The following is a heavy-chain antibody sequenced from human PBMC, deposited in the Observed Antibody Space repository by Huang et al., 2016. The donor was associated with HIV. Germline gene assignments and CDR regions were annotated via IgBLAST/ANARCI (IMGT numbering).Heavy chain of an antibody. J-gene: IGHJ4*02. Sequence: QLQLQESGPGLVRPSETLSLICTVSGGSITDSHYYWGWIRQPPGKGLEGIGGIYYRGDTDYNPSLKSRVTMSVDTSKNRFSLDIRSVAVADTAIYYCARHFGSWSDYFDSWGQGTLVPVSS. CDR2: IYYRGDT. CDR1: GGSITDSHYY. V-gene: IGHV4-39*01. CDR3: ARHFGSWSDYFDS. D-gene: IGHD3-10*01.